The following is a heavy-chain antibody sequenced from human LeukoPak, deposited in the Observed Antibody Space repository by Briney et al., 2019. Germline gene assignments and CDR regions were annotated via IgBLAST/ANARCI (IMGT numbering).Heavy chain of an antibody. CDR2: FYYSGTT. D-gene: IGHD3-10*01. V-gene: IGHV4-59*01. Sequence: SETLSLTCTVSGGSISNSYWSWIRQPPGKGLEWIGYFYYSGTTNYNPSLESRVTISVDTSKNQFSLKLSSVTAADTALYYCARDSYYFGSGSDNAPYNWFDPWGQGTLVTVSS. J-gene: IGHJ5*02. CDR3: ARDSYYFGSGSDNAPYNWFDP. CDR1: GGSISNSY.